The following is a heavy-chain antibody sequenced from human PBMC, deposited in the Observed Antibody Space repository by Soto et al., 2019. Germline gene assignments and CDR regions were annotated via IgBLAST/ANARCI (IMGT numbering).Heavy chain of an antibody. CDR3: ARDSRSGSYLEY. CDR2: IYHSGGT. CDR1: GDSISSGCYS. V-gene: IGHV4-30-2*01. J-gene: IGHJ4*02. D-gene: IGHD1-26*01. Sequence: QLQLQESGSGLVKPSQTLSLTCAVSGDSISSGCYSWNWIRQPPGKGLEWIGYIYHSGGTDYNPSLKSRVTITVDSSNTQFSLKLNSVTAADTAVYYCARDSRSGSYLEYWGQGTLVTVSS.